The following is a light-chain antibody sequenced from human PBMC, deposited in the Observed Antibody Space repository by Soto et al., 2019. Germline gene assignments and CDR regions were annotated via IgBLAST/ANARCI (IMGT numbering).Light chain of an antibody. CDR2: DVS. Sequence: QSALTQPASVSGSPGQSITISCTGTSSDVGGYNYVSWYQQHPGKAPKLMIYDVSNRPSGVSNRFSGSKSGNTASLTISGLQAEDEADYYCLAYTGGPTGFFGSGTKLTVL. CDR3: LAYTGGPTGF. J-gene: IGLJ1*01. CDR1: SSDVGGYNY. V-gene: IGLV2-14*01.